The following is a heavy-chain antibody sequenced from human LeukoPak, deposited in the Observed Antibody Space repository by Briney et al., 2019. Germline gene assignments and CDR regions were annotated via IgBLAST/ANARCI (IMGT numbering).Heavy chain of an antibody. V-gene: IGHV3-21*06. Sequence: KTGGSLRLSCAASGFTFSSYGMNWVRQAPGKGLEWVSFLSSDDSNVYYADSVKGRFTISRDNAKNSLFLQMNSLRAEDTAVYYCAKELGRQGRTAIQKWGQGTLVTVSS. D-gene: IGHD5-18*01. J-gene: IGHJ4*02. CDR2: LSSDDSNV. CDR3: AKELGRQGRTAIQK. CDR1: GFTFSSYG.